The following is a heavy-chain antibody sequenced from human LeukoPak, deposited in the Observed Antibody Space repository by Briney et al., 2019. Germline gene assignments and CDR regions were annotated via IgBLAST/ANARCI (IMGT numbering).Heavy chain of an antibody. CDR1: GYTFAAYS. J-gene: IGHJ4*02. D-gene: IGHD1-26*01. CDR2: INPNSGDT. V-gene: IGHV1-2*02. CDR3: APSGSYRPTDYYFDY. Sequence: ASVKVSCKASGYTFAAYSLSWVRQAPGQGLEWMGWINPNSGDTKYAQKFQGRVTMTRDTSIRTAYMELSRLRSDDSAVYYCAPSGSYRPTDYYFDYWGQGTLVTVSS.